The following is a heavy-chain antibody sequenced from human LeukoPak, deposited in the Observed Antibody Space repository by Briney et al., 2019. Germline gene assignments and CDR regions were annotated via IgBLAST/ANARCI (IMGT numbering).Heavy chain of an antibody. Sequence: GGSLRLSCAASGFTVRSNYMSWVRQAPGKGLEWVSVLYSGGGTSYADSVKGRFTISRDNSKNTLYLQMNNLRAEDTAVYYCARELCTNGVCYNDYWGQGTLVTVSS. CDR2: LYSGGGT. J-gene: IGHJ4*02. V-gene: IGHV3-53*01. CDR1: GFTVRSNY. D-gene: IGHD2-8*01. CDR3: ARELCTNGVCYNDY.